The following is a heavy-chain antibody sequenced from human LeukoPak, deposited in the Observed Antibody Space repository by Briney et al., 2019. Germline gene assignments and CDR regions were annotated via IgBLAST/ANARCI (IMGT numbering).Heavy chain of an antibody. J-gene: IGHJ3*02. CDR1: GFTVSSNY. CDR2: IYSGGST. CDR3: ARGAVAGHDAFDI. D-gene: IGHD6-19*01. V-gene: IGHV3-53*01. Sequence: AGGSLRLSCAASGFTVSSNYMSWVRQAPGKGLEWVSVIYSGGSTYYADSVKGRFTISRDNSKNTLYLQMNSLRAEDTAVYYCARGAVAGHDAFDIWGQGTMVTVSS.